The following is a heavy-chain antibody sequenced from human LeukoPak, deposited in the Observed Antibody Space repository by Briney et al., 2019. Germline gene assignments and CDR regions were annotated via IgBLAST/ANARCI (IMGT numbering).Heavy chain of an antibody. CDR1: AYSFTSYW. J-gene: IGHJ4*02. Sequence: GESLKISCKCSAYSFTSYWIAWVRQMPGQGLEWMGIIYPGDSDTRYSPSFQGQVTISADKSISTAYLQWSSLKASDTAMYYCARQDGDGLYFFDYWGQGTLVTVSS. D-gene: IGHD5-24*01. V-gene: IGHV5-51*01. CDR3: ARQDGDGLYFFDY. CDR2: IYPGDSDT.